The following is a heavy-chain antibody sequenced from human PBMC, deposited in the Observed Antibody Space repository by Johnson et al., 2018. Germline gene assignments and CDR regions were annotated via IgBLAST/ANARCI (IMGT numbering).Heavy chain of an antibody. J-gene: IGHJ4*02. Sequence: VQLVESGGGLVNPGRSLRLSCTDSGFTFGDNAMSWFRQAPGKGLEWRGFIRSKLHGGTTEYAASVRGRFTSSRDDSRSIAYLQINSLKTKDTAMYYCTGGTYYDAYYFDYWGQGTLVTVSS. CDR3: TGGTYYDAYYFDY. CDR2: IRSKLHGGTT. V-gene: IGHV3-49*05. CDR1: GFTFGDNA. D-gene: IGHD3-3*01.